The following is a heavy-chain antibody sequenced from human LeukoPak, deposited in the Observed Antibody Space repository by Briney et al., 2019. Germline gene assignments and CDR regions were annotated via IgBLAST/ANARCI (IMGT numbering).Heavy chain of an antibody. CDR1: GGFFSGYY. V-gene: IGHV4-34*01. CDR3: ARQSFGARYSSGWPLGY. J-gene: IGHJ4*02. CDR2: INHSGST. Sequence: SETLSLTCAVYGGFFSGYYWSWIRQPPGKGLEWIGEINHSGSTNYNPSLKSRVTISVDASKNQFYLKLSSVTAANTAVYYCARQSFGARYSSGWPLGYWGQGTLVTVSS. D-gene: IGHD6-19*01.